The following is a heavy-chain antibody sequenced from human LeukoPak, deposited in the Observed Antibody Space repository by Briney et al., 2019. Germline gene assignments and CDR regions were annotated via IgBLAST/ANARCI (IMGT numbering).Heavy chain of an antibody. D-gene: IGHD2-2*01. CDR3: ARGRDVGYCSSTSCYDAFDI. CDR1: GYTFTGYY. J-gene: IGHJ3*02. Sequence: ASVKVSCKASGYTFTGYYMHWVRQAPGQGLEWMGWINPNSGGTNYAQKFQGRVTMTRGTSISTAYMELSRLRSDDTAVYYCARGRDVGYCSSTSCYDAFDIWGQGTMVTVSS. V-gene: IGHV1-2*02. CDR2: INPNSGGT.